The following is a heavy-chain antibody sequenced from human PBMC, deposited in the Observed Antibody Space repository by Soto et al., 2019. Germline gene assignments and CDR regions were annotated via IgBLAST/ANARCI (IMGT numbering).Heavy chain of an antibody. D-gene: IGHD4-17*01. CDR3: AKRLLRGTTLSVLDY. V-gene: IGHV3-30*18. J-gene: IGHJ4*02. CDR1: GFTCSSFG. Sequence: PEGSVKVSCAASGFTCSSFGMHWVRQAPGKGLEWVALLSYDGSKEYYADSVKGRFSVSRDNSKNTLYLQMNSLRVEDTAVYFCAKRLLRGTTLSVLDYWGRGTLVIVSS. CDR2: LSYDGSKE.